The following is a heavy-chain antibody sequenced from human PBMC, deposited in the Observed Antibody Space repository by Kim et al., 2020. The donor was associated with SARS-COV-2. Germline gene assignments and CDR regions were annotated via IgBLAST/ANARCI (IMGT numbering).Heavy chain of an antibody. D-gene: IGHD3-22*01. CDR1: GYTFTSYA. CDR2: INAGNGNT. V-gene: IGHV1-3*01. J-gene: IGHJ4*02. CDR3: ARDTYYYDSSGYYDY. Sequence: ASVKVSCKASGYTFTSYAMHWVRQAPGQRLEWMGWINAGNGNTKYSQKFQGRVTITRDTYASTAYMELSSLRSEDTAVYYCARDTYYYDSSGYYDYWGQGTLVTVSS.